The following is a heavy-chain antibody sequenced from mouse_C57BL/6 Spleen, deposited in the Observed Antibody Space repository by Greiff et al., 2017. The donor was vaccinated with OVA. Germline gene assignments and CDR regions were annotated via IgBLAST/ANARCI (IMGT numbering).Heavy chain of an antibody. V-gene: IGHV3-6*01. CDR2: ISYDGSN. D-gene: IGHD2-4*01. Sequence: EVQLQESGPGLVKPSQSLSLTCSVTGYSITSGYYWNWIRQFPGNKLEWMGYISYDGSNNYNPSLKNRISITRDTSKNQFFLKLNSVTTEDTATYYCARGISSDYLYYYAMDYWGQGTSVTVSS. CDR3: ARGISSDYLYYYAMDY. CDR1: GYSITSGYY. J-gene: IGHJ4*01.